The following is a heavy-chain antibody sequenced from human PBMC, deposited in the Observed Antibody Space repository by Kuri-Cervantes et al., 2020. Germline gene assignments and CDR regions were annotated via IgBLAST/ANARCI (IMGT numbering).Heavy chain of an antibody. J-gene: IGHJ6*03. CDR2: ISPSGDRT. V-gene: IGHV3-23*01. CDR3: ARARRDDHYYTDV. D-gene: IGHD1-1*01. Sequence: GGSLRLSCAASGFTFSSNAVSWVRQAPGKGLEWVSAISPSGDRTWYADSVKGRFTISRENAKNSLYLQMNSLRAGDTAVYYCARARRDDHYYTDVWGKGTTVTVSS. CDR1: GFTFSSNA.